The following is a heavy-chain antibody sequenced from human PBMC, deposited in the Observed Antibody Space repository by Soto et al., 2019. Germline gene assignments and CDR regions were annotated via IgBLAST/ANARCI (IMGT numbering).Heavy chain of an antibody. J-gene: IGHJ6*02. CDR2: ISYDGSNK. Sequence: PGGSLTLSCAASGFTFSSYAMHWVRQAPGKGLEWVAVISYDGSNKYYADSVKGRFTISRDNSKNTLYLQMNSLRAEDTAVYYCARADSSSWYYSYYYYGMDVWGQGTTVTVSS. CDR1: GFTFSSYA. CDR3: ARADSSSWYYSYYYYGMDV. D-gene: IGHD6-13*01. V-gene: IGHV3-30-3*01.